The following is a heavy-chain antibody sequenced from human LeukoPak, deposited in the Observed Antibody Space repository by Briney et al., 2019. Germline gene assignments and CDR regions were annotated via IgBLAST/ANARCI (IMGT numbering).Heavy chain of an antibody. D-gene: IGHD3-3*01. CDR3: VRFWSGSDY. CDR2: IYPGDSDT. V-gene: IGHV5-51*01. Sequence: GESLKISCKASGNSFTNYWIGWVRQMPGKGLEWMGIIYPGDSDTRYSPSFQGQVTISADKSINTAYLQWSSLKASDTAMYYCVRFWSGSDYWGQGTLVTVSS. J-gene: IGHJ4*02. CDR1: GNSFTNYW.